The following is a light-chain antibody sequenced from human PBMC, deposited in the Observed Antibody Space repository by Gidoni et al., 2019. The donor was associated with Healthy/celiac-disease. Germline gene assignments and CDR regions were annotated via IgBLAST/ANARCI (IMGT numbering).Light chain of an antibody. Sequence: SSALTQPPSVSVSPGQTASITCSGDKLGDRYACWYQQKPGQSPVLVVYEDTKRPSEIPARFSGSNAGNTATLTNSGTQAMDEADYYCQAWDSSTAVFGGGTKLTVL. CDR3: QAWDSSTAV. CDR1: KLGDRY. CDR2: EDT. V-gene: IGLV3-1*01. J-gene: IGLJ2*01.